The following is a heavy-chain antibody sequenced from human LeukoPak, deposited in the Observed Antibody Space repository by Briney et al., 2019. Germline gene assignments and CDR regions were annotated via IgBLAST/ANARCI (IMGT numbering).Heavy chain of an antibody. V-gene: IGHV3-23*01. CDR3: AKGGGGSRYSRIDY. CDR1: GFTFNSYA. J-gene: IGHJ4*02. Sequence: GRSLRLSCATSGFTFNSYAMSWVRQAPGKGLEWVSVICGSSSSTYYADSVKGRFTISRDNSKNTLYLQMNSLTAGGTAVYYCAKGGGGSRYSRIDYWGQGILVTVSS. CDR2: ICGSSSST. D-gene: IGHD2-21*01.